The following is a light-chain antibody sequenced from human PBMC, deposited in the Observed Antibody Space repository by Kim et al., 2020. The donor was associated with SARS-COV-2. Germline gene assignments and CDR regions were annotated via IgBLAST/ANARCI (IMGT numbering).Light chain of an antibody. CDR2: LNSDGSH. CDR3: QTWGTGIQRL. CDR1: SGHSSYA. J-gene: IGLJ3*02. V-gene: IGLV4-69*01. Sequence: QLVLTQSPSASASLGASVKLTCTLSSGHSSYAIAWHQQQPEKGPRYLMKLNSDGSHSKGDGIPDRFSGSSSGAERYLTISSLQSEDEADYYCQTWGTGIQRLFGGGTQLTVL.